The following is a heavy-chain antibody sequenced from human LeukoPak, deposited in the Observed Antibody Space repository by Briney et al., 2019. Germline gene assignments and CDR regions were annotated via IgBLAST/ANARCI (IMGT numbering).Heavy chain of an antibody. V-gene: IGHV1-18*01. J-gene: IGHJ4*02. Sequence: ASVKVSCKASGGTFSSYAISWVRQAPGQGLEWMGWISAYNGNTNYAQKLQGRVTMTTDTSTSTAYMELRSLRSDDTAVYYCARDDGQLVAGYWGQGTLDTVSS. CDR3: ARDDGQLVAGY. CDR1: GGTFSSYA. CDR2: ISAYNGNT. D-gene: IGHD6-6*01.